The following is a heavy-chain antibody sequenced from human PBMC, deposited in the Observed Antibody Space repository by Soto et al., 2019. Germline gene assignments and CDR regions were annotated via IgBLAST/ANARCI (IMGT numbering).Heavy chain of an antibody. V-gene: IGHV4-30-2*01. CDR2: VTHSGTA. J-gene: IGHJ4*02. Sequence: KPSETLSLTCAVSGGSIDSGAFSLSWIRQPPGKGLEWIGYVTHSGTAYSIPSLNGRLILSVDSSQTQFSLKLTSVTAADSAFYYCARIHWAQSSLDYWGRGILVTVSS. CDR1: GGSIDSGAFS. CDR3: ARIHWAQSSLDY. D-gene: IGHD6-19*01.